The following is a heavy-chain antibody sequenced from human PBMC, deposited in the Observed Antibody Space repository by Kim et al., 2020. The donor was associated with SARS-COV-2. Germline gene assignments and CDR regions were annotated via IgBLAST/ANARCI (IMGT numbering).Heavy chain of an antibody. J-gene: IGHJ5*02. Sequence: GGSLRLSCAASGFTFSSYAMSWVRQAPGKGLEWVSAISGSGGSTYYADSVKGRFTISRDNSKNTLYLQMNSLRAEDTAVYYCAKDGGSGSYPDLNWFDPWGQGTLVTVSS. CDR2: ISGSGGST. CDR1: GFTFSSYA. CDR3: AKDGGSGSYPDLNWFDP. V-gene: IGHV3-23*01. D-gene: IGHD1-26*01.